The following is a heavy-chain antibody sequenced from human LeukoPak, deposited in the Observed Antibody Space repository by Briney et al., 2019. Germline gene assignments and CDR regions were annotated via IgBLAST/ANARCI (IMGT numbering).Heavy chain of an antibody. J-gene: IGHJ4*02. D-gene: IGHD3-10*01. Sequence: SETLSLTCTVSGGSISTSGYYWSWIRQPPGKRPEWIGTIYYTGSTYYNPSLKSRVTISVDASKNQFSLILSSVTAADTAVYYCARRPGSGSRHFDYWGQGTLVTVSS. CDR1: GGSISTSGYY. CDR2: IYYTGST. V-gene: IGHV4-39*01. CDR3: ARRPGSGSRHFDY.